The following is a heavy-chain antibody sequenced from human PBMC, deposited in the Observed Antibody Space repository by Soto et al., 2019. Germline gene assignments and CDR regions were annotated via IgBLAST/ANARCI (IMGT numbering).Heavy chain of an antibody. Sequence: SETLARSFAVYGGSFSGDYWSWIRQPPGEGRGWIGEINHSGSTNYNPSLKSRVTISVDTSKNQVSLKLSSVSAADTAVYHCARLNACYDVWCGYAXHHHYEFWAPGTLDLVSS. CDR1: GGSFSGDY. CDR3: ARLNACYDVWCGYAXHHHYEF. D-gene: IGHD3-3*01. CDR2: INHSGST. J-gene: IGHJ4*02. V-gene: IGHV4-34*01.